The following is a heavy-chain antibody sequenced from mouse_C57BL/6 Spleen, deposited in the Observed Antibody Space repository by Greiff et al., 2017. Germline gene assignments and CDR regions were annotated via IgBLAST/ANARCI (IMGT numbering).Heavy chain of an antibody. J-gene: IGHJ2*01. CDR3: ARYEYDRDS. V-gene: IGHV1-81*01. CDR2: IYPSSGNT. D-gene: IGHD2-4*01. CDR1: GYTFTSYG. Sequence: QVQLKQSGAELVRPGASVKLSCKASGYTFTSYGISWVKQRPGQGLEWIGEIYPSSGNTYYNEKFKGKATLTADKSSSTAYMQLRSLTSEDSAVXTCARYEYDRDSWGQGTTVTVSS.